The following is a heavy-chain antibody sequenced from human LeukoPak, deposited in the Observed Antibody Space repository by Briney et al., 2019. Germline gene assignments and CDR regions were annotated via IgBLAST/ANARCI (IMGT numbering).Heavy chain of an antibody. V-gene: IGHV1-18*04. CDR3: ARLPLGDDYGDLDYFDY. J-gene: IGHJ4*02. D-gene: IGHD4-17*01. CDR1: GYTFTSYG. CDR2: ISAYNGNT. Sequence: GASVKVSCKASGYTFTSYGISWVRQAPGQGLEWMGRISAYNGNTNYAQKLQGRVTMTTDTSMSTAYMELRSLRSDDTAVYYCARLPLGDDYGDLDYFDYWGQGTLVTVSS.